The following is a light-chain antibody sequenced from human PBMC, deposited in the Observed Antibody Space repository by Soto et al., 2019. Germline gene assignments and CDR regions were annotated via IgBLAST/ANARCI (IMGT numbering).Light chain of an antibody. Sequence: DIQVTQSPSSLSASIGDRVSITCRASLDIGNDLDWYQQKPGKAPKRLLYHTSTLQSGVPSRFSGAGSGAEFTLPINGLQSEDFATYFCLQHKSYPWTFGQGTKVEL. J-gene: IGKJ1*01. CDR1: LDIGND. V-gene: IGKV1-17*01. CDR3: LQHKSYPWT. CDR2: HTS.